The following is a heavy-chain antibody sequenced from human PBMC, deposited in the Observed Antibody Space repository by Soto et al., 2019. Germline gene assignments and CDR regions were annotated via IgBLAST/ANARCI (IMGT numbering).Heavy chain of an antibody. D-gene: IGHD1-1*01. V-gene: IGHV3-23*01. CDR2: ISGDGDST. Sequence: EVQLLESGGGLVQPGGSLRLSCAAYGFTFSNYAMSWDRQAPGKGLEWVSVISGDGDSTYYADSVKGRFTISRDNSKNMLYLQMNSLRAEDTAVYYCAKGAAGRTNDYGDYWGQGTLVTVSS. CDR1: GFTFSNYA. J-gene: IGHJ4*02. CDR3: AKGAAGRTNDYGDY.